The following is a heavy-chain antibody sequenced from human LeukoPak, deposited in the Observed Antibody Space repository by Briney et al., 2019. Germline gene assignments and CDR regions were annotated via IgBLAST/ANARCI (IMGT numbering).Heavy chain of an antibody. CDR1: GGSISSYY. Sequence: SETLSLTCTVSGGSISSYYWSWIRQPPGKGLEWIGYIYYSGSTNYNPSLKSRVTISVDTSKNQFSLKLSSVTAADTAVYYCARNYDSSGYYSYYFDYWGQGTLVTVSS. CDR2: IYYSGST. CDR3: ARNYDSSGYYSYYFDY. V-gene: IGHV4-59*08. D-gene: IGHD3-22*01. J-gene: IGHJ4*02.